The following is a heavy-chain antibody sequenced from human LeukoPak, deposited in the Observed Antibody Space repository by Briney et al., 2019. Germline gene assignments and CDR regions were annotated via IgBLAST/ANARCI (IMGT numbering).Heavy chain of an antibody. Sequence: GGSLRLSCAASGFTFSSYAMHWVRQAPGKGLEWVAVISYDGSNKYYADSVKGRFTISRDNSKNTLYLQMNSLRAEDTAVYYCARFGLGRSSEYYFDYWGQGTLVTVSS. J-gene: IGHJ4*02. CDR1: GFTFSSYA. V-gene: IGHV3-30-3*01. CDR3: ARFGLGRSSEYYFDY. CDR2: ISYDGSNK. D-gene: IGHD3-16*01.